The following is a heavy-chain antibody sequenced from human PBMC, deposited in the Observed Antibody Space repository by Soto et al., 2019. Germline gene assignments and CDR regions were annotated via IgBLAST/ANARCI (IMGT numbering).Heavy chain of an antibody. CDR3: ATLYYYDSSGYYSPSYYFDY. Sequence: SVKVSCKASGGTFNSYAISWVRQAPGQGLEWMGGIIPIFGPADYAQKFQGRVTITADESTNTAYMELSSLRSEDTAVYYCATLYYYDSSGYYSPSYYFDYWGRGTLVTVSS. J-gene: IGHJ4*02. D-gene: IGHD3-22*01. CDR1: GGTFNSYA. CDR2: IIPIFGPA. V-gene: IGHV1-69*13.